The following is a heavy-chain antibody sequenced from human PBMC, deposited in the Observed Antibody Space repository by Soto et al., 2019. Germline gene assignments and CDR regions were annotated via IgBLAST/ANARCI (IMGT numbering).Heavy chain of an antibody. Sequence: EVQLVESGGGLVQPGRSLRLSCAASGFTFDDYAMHWVRQAPGKGLEWVSGISWYSGSIGYADSVKGRFTISRDNAKNSLYLQMSSLRAEDTDLYYCAKDLVDCSGGNCPHPGAFDIWGQGTMVTVSS. CDR3: AKDLVDCSGGNCPHPGAFDI. CDR1: GFTFDDYA. D-gene: IGHD2-15*01. J-gene: IGHJ3*02. V-gene: IGHV3-9*01. CDR2: ISWYSGSI.